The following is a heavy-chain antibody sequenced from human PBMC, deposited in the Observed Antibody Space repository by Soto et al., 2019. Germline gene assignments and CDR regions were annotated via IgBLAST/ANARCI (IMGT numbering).Heavy chain of an antibody. J-gene: IGHJ6*02. CDR3: ARNIGGATMVRGARYTNYGMDV. CDR1: GGTFSSYA. Sequence: GASVKVSCKASGGTFSSYAISWVRQAPGQGLEWMGGIIPIFGTANYAQKFQGRVTITADESTSTAYMELSSLRSEDTAVYYCARNIGGATMVRGARYTNYGMDVWGQGTTVTVSS. D-gene: IGHD3-10*01. V-gene: IGHV1-69*13. CDR2: IIPIFGTA.